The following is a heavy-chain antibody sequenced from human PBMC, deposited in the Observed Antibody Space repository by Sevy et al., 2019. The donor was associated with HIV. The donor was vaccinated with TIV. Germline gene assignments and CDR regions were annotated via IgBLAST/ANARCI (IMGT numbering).Heavy chain of an antibody. V-gene: IGHV1-2*02. CDR1: GYTFTGYY. J-gene: IGHJ4*02. D-gene: IGHD4-17*01. CDR3: AIDRRQALTTVTTFLYFDY. Sequence: ASVKVSCKASGYTFTGYYMHWVRQAPGQGLEWMGWINPNSGGTNYAKKFQGRVTMTRDTSISTAYMELSRLRSDDAAAYYCAIDRRQALTTVTTFLYFDYWGQGTLVTVSS. CDR2: INPNSGGT.